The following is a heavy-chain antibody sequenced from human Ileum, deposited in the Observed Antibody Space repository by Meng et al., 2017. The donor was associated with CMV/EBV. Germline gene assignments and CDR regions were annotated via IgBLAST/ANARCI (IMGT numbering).Heavy chain of an antibody. J-gene: IGHJ4*02. D-gene: IGHD3-16*01. Sequence: HVPMPGSGPGLLKPSETLSLTCTVSGDSIGTNSHYWSWIRQPPGKGLEYIGYIHYGGSTHYNPSLKSRFSISVDRSKNQFSLKVTSVIAADTALYYCARRGDAEEFDYWGQGALVTVSS. CDR2: IHYGGST. CDR1: GDSIGTNSHY. V-gene: IGHV4-30-4*08. CDR3: ARRGDAEEFDY.